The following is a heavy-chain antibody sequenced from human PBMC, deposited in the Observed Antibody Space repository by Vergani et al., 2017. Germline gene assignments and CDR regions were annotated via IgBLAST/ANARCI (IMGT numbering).Heavy chain of an antibody. CDR2: IIPILGIA. CDR1: GGTFSSYT. CDR3: ASTGEACSGGSCYSDY. D-gene: IGHD2-15*01. Sequence: QVQLVQSGAEVKTPGSSVKVSCKASGGTFSSYTISWVRQAPGQGLEWMGRIIPILGIANYAQKFQGRVTITADKSTSTAYMELSSLRSEDTGVYYSASTGEACSGGSCYSDYWGQGTLVTVSS. V-gene: IGHV1-69*02. J-gene: IGHJ4*02.